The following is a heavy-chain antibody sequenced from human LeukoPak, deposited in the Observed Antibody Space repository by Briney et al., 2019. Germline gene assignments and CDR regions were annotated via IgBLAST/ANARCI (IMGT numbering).Heavy chain of an antibody. CDR1: GGSFSGYY. J-gene: IGHJ4*02. Sequence: KPSETLSLTCAVYGGSFSGYYWSWIRQPPGKGLEWIGEINHSGSTNYNPSLKSRVTISVDTSKNQFSLKLSSVTAADAAVYYCARMGFHWGQGTLVTVSS. V-gene: IGHV4-34*01. CDR2: INHSGST. CDR3: ARMGFH.